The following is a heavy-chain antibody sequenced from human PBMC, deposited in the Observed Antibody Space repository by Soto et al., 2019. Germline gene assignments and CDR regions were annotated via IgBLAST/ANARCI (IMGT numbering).Heavy chain of an antibody. D-gene: IGHD3-3*01. CDR1: GGTFSSYA. J-gene: IGHJ5*02. CDR2: IIPIFGTA. V-gene: IGHV1-69*01. CDR3: ARGSPITIFGVVTAYNWFDP. Sequence: KVSCKASGGTFSSYAISWVRQAPGQGLEWMGGIIPIFGTANYAQKFQGRVTITADESTSTAYMELSSLRSEDTAVYYCARGSPITIFGVVTAYNWFDPWGQGTLVTVSS.